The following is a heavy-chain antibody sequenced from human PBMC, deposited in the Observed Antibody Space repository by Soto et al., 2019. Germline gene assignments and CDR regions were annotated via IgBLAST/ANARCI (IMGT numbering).Heavy chain of an antibody. CDR3: AVDGARLGY. Sequence: QVQLQQWGAGLLKPSETLSLTCAVYGGSFSGYYWNWIRQPPGKGLEWIGEINHSGITNYNPSLKRQVPPSLHTSKSQFPLKLSSVPAADTAVYYRAVDGARLGYWGQGPLVTVPS. D-gene: IGHD6-6*01. J-gene: IGHJ4*02. CDR2: INHSGIT. CDR1: GGSFSGYY. V-gene: IGHV4-34*01.